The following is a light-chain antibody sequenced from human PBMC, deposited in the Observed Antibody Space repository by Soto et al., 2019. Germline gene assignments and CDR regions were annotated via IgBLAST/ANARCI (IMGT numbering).Light chain of an antibody. V-gene: IGKV3-20*01. J-gene: IGKJ3*01. CDR1: QSVRSSY. Sequence: EAVLTQSPGPLSLSPGERANFSCRASQSVRSSYVAWYQQKPGQAPRLLIYGAFRRATGIPDRFSGSGSGTDFTLTINRLEPEDFAVYYCQQYGTSFTFGPGTKVDIK. CDR3: QQYGTSFT. CDR2: GAF.